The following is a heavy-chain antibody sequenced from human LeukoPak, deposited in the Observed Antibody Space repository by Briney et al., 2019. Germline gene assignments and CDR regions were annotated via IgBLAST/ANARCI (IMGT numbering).Heavy chain of an antibody. J-gene: IGHJ4*02. CDR3: ARVEDGATGVLDSYYFDY. CDR2: IYYSGST. Sequence: SETLSLTCTVSGGSISSYYWSWIRQPPGKGLEWIAYIYYSGSTNYNPSLKSRVTISVDTSKNQFSLKLSSVTAADTAVYYCARVEDGATGVLDSYYFDYWGQGTLVTVSS. D-gene: IGHD5-24*01. V-gene: IGHV4-59*01. CDR1: GGSISSYY.